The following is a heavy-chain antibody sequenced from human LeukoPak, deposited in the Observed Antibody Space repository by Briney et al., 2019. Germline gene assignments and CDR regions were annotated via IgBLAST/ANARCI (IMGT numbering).Heavy chain of an antibody. D-gene: IGHD3-10*01. CDR3: ARDELWFGDEISYMDV. CDR1: GYTFTNSY. CDR2: INPNSGGT. V-gene: IGHV1-2*02. J-gene: IGHJ6*03. Sequence: GASVKVSCKASGYTFTNSYIHWVRQAPGQGLEWMGWINPNSGGTNYAQKFQGRVTMTRDTSISTAYMELRSLRSDDTAVYYCARDELWFGDEISYMDVWGKGTTVTISS.